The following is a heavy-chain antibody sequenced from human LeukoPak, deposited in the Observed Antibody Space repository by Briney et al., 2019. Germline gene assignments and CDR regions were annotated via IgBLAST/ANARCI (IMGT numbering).Heavy chain of an antibody. Sequence: GGSLRLSCAASGFTFSSYAMSWVRQAPGKGLEWVSAISGSGGSTYYADSVKGRFTISRDNSKNTLYLQMNSLRAEDTAVYYCAKGLYCSSTSCYHYYYYYGMDVWGQGTTVTVSS. CDR1: GFTFSSYA. D-gene: IGHD2-2*01. V-gene: IGHV3-23*01. CDR3: AKGLYCSSTSCYHYYYYYGMDV. J-gene: IGHJ6*02. CDR2: ISGSGGST.